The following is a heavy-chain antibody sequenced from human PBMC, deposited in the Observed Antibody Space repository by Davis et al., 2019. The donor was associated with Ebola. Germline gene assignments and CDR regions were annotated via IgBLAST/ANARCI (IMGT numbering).Heavy chain of an antibody. Sequence: ASVKVSCKTSGYTFISYYIHWVRQAPGQGLEWMGWISPNSGGTNFAQKFHGRVTMTRDTSITTAYMELRSLTSDDTAVYYWARGVGATDWFDPWGQGTLVTVSS. V-gene: IGHV1-2*02. J-gene: IGHJ5*02. CDR1: GYTFISYY. CDR3: ARGVGATDWFDP. D-gene: IGHD1-26*01. CDR2: ISPNSGGT.